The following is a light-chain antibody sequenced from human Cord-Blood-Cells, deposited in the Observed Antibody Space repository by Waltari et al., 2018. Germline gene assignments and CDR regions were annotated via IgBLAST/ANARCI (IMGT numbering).Light chain of an antibody. J-gene: IGLJ1*01. V-gene: IGLV2-14*01. Sequence: QSALTQSASVSGSPGQSITVCCTGTSSDVGGYNYVSWDQQHPGKAPKLMIYDVSKRPSGVSNRFSGSKSGNTASLTISGLQAEDEADYYCSSYTSSSTYVFGTGTKVTVL. CDR1: SSDVGGYNY. CDR2: DVS. CDR3: SSYTSSSTYV.